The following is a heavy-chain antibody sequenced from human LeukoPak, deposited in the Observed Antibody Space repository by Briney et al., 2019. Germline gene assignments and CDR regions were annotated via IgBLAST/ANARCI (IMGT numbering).Heavy chain of an antibody. Sequence: ASVKVSCKASGYTFTDFYIHWVQQAPGKGLEWMGRVDPEDGYTIYAEKFQGRVTITADTSTDTAYFDLSTLTSDDTAVYYCAAPTASGSYSWGQGILVTVSS. CDR3: AAPTASGSYS. J-gene: IGHJ4*02. D-gene: IGHD1-26*01. CDR2: VDPEDGYT. V-gene: IGHV1-69-2*01. CDR1: GYTFTDFY.